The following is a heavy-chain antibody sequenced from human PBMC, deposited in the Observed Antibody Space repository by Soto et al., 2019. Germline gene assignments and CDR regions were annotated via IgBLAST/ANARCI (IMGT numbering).Heavy chain of an antibody. CDR1: GFTFTNFY. V-gene: IGHV3-11*05. Sequence: QVQLVESGGALVTPGGSLRLSCAASGFTFTNFYMTWIRQAPGKGLEGLSYIDPSRTVTKYADSVKGRFNIARDNPKHALFLQMTSPRAEDAAIYYCTGDPRLVDYWGQGTLVTVSS. D-gene: IGHD6-19*01. J-gene: IGHJ4*02. CDR3: TGDPRLVDY. CDR2: IDPSRTVT.